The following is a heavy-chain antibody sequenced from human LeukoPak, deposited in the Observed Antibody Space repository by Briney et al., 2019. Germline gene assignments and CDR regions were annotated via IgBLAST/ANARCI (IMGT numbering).Heavy chain of an antibody. Sequence: PSETLSLTCSVSGGSISRYYWSWIRQPPGKGLEWIASIAYSGSTYNPSLKSRVTISVDTSKNQFSLKLSSVTTADTAVYYCARLGFCTSTSCPWGQGTLVTVSS. D-gene: IGHD2-2*01. CDR3: ARLGFCTSTSCP. CDR2: IAYSGST. V-gene: IGHV4-39*01. J-gene: IGHJ5*02. CDR1: GGSISRYY.